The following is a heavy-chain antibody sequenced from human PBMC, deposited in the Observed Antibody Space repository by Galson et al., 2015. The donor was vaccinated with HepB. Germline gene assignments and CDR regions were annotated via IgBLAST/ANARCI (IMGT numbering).Heavy chain of an antibody. V-gene: IGHV1-58*01. CDR2: IVVGSSNT. D-gene: IGHD6-19*01. CDR3: AATPLAVAGTVYYGMDV. J-gene: IGHJ6*02. Sequence: SVKVSCKAAGFTFSTSAVQWVRQARGQRLEWIGWIVVGSSNTNYAQKFQERVTITRDMSTNTAYMELSSLRSEDTAVYYCAATPLAVAGTVYYGMDVWGQGTTVTVSS. CDR1: GFTFSTSA.